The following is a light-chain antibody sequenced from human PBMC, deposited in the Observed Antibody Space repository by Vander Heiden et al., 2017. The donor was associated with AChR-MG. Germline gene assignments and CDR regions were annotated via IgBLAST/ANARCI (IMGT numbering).Light chain of an antibody. CDR1: SSDVGGYKY. J-gene: IGLJ2*01. Sequence: QSALPQPRSVSGSPGQSVTISCTGTSSDVGGYKYVSWYQQHPGKAPKVMIYDVSKRPSGVPDRFSGSKSGNTASLTISGLQAEDEADYYCCSYAGSYTVVFGGGTRLTVL. CDR2: DVS. V-gene: IGLV2-11*01. CDR3: CSYAGSYTVV.